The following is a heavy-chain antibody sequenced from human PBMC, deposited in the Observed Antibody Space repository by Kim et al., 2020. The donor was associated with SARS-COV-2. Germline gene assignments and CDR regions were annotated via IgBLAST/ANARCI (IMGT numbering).Heavy chain of an antibody. J-gene: IGHJ4*02. Sequence: GGSLRLSCAASGFTFSSYGMHWVRQAPGKGLEWVAVISYDGSNKYYADSVKGRFTISRDNSKNTLYLQMNSLRAEDTAVYYCARGKVLLWFGKEGHDYWGQGTLVTVSS. D-gene: IGHD3-10*01. CDR3: ARGKVLLWFGKEGHDY. CDR1: GFTFSSYG. CDR2: ISYDGSNK. V-gene: IGHV3-33*05.